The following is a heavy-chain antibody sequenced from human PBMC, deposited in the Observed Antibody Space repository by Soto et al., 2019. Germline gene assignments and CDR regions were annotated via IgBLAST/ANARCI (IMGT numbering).Heavy chain of an antibody. Sequence: GGSLRLSCAASGFTFSSYGMHWVRQAPGKGLEWVANIKQDGSEKYYVDSVKGRFTISRDNAKNSLYLQMNTLRAEDTAVYYCATKHLGAAPFGYWGQGTVVTVSS. D-gene: IGHD1-26*01. V-gene: IGHV3-7*05. CDR1: GFTFSSYG. CDR3: ATKHLGAAPFGY. CDR2: IKQDGSEK. J-gene: IGHJ4*02.